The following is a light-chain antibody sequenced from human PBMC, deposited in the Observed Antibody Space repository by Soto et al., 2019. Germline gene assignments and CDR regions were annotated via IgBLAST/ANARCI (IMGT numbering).Light chain of an antibody. CDR3: QQTYSFPHT. V-gene: IGKV1-12*01. Sequence: DTQMTQSPSSASASVGDRVSIACRASQGIRRWLAWYQQKPGKAPTLLISGATSLQSGVPSRFSGSGSGTDFTLTISSLQPEDSASYYCQQTYSFPHTFGQGTKLEIK. CDR2: GAT. J-gene: IGKJ2*01. CDR1: QGIRRW.